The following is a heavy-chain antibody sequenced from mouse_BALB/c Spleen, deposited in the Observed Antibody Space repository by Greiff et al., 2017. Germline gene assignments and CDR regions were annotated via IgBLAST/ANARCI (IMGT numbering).Heavy chain of an antibody. V-gene: IGHV5-9-3*01. J-gene: IGHJ3*01. D-gene: IGHD1-1*01. Sequence: EVKVVESGGGLVKPGGSLKLSCAASGFTFSSYAMSWVRQTPEKRLEWVATISSGGSYTYYPDSVKGRFTISRDNAKNTLYLQMSSLRSEDTAMYYCASPSYYGSSYTFAYWGQGTLVTVSA. CDR3: ASPSYYGSSYTFAY. CDR1: GFTFSSYA. CDR2: ISSGGSYT.